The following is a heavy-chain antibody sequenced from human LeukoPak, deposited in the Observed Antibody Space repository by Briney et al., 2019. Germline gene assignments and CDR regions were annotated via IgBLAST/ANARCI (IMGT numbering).Heavy chain of an antibody. CDR1: GYTLTELS. CDR3: ATGGVVVVPAAIDAFDI. D-gene: IGHD2-2*01. CDR2: FDPEDGET. V-gene: IGHV1-24*01. Sequence: ASVKVSCKVSGYTLTELSMHWVRQTPGKGLEWMGGFDPEDGETIYAQKFQGRVTMTEDTSTDTASMELSSLRSEDTAVYYCATGGVVVVPAAIDAFDIWGQGTMVTVSS. J-gene: IGHJ3*02.